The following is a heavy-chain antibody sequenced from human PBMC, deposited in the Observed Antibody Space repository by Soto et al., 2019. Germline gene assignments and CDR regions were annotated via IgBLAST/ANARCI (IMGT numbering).Heavy chain of an antibody. CDR1: GGSISSSSYY. CDR3: ASEDCRGGSRYAHLLSWFDP. V-gene: IGHV4-39*01. Sequence: PSEPLSLTCTVSGGSISSSSYYWGWIRQPPGKGLEWIGSIYYSGSTYYNPSLKSRVTISVDTSKNQFSLKLSSVTAADTAVYCCASEDCRGGSRYAHLLSWFDPWGQGTLVTVS. CDR2: IYYSGST. D-gene: IGHD2-15*01. J-gene: IGHJ5*02.